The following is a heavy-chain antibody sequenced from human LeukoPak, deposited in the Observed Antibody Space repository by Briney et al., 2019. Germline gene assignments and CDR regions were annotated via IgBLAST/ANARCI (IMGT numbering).Heavy chain of an antibody. CDR3: ARHSVRRTYYFDY. CDR1: GHNFTSYW. J-gene: IGHJ4*02. D-gene: IGHD3-10*02. Sequence: GESLKISCKDPGHNFTSYWIGWVRQMPGKGLEWMGIIYPGDSDTRYSPSFQGQVTISADKSSSTAYLQWSSLKASDTAMYFCARHSVRRTYYFDYWGQGTLVTVSS. V-gene: IGHV5-51*01. CDR2: IYPGDSDT.